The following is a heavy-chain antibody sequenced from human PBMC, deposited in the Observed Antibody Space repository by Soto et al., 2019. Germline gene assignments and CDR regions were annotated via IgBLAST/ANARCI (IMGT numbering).Heavy chain of an antibody. CDR1: GGSISSYY. Sequence: SETLSLTCTVSGGSISSYYWSWIRQPPGKGLEWIGYIYYSGSTNYNPSLKSRVTISVDTSKNQFSLKLSSVTAADTAVYYCARVDSSSSWTRNYYYYYYMDVWGKGTTVTVSS. D-gene: IGHD6-13*01. CDR2: IYYSGST. CDR3: ARVDSSSSWTRNYYYYYYMDV. J-gene: IGHJ6*03. V-gene: IGHV4-59*01.